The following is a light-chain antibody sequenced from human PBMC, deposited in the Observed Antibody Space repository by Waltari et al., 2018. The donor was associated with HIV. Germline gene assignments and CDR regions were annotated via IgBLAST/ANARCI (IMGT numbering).Light chain of an antibody. V-gene: IGKV3-15*01. J-gene: IGKJ1*01. CDR2: GAS. CDR1: QNVITN. Sequence: EIVMTQSTATLSVSPGERVPLSCTASQNVITNLAWYQQKPGQAPRLLIYGASTRATGIPPRFSGGGSGTEFTLTIGSLQSEDFTFYYCQQYNKWPRTFGQGTKVEVK. CDR3: QQYNKWPRT.